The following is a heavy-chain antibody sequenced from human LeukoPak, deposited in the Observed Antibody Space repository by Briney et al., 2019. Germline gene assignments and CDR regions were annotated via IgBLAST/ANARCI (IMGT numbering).Heavy chain of an antibody. CDR3: ARAFLYASGWYEERGLFDY. D-gene: IGHD6-19*01. J-gene: IGHJ4*02. CDR2: ISAYNGNT. CDR1: GYTFTSYG. V-gene: IGHV1-18*01. Sequence: ASVKVSCKASGYTFTSYGISWVRQAPGQGLEWMGWISAYNGNTNYAQKLQGRVTMTTDTSTSTAYMELRSLRSDDTAVYYCARAFLYASGWYEERGLFDYWGQGTLVTVSS.